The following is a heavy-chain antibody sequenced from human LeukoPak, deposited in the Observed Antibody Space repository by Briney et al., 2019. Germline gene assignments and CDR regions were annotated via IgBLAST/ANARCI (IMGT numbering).Heavy chain of an antibody. CDR2: INPNSGGT. J-gene: IGHJ1*01. CDR3: ARDLIVVVNPKPEYFQH. Sequence: ASVKVSCKASGYTFTGYYMHWVRQAPGQGLEWMGWINPNSGGTNYAQDFHGRVTMTRDTSISTAYMELSRVRSDDTAVYYCARDLIVVVNPKPEYFQHWGQGTLVTVSS. CDR1: GYTFTGYY. D-gene: IGHD3-22*01. V-gene: IGHV1-2*02.